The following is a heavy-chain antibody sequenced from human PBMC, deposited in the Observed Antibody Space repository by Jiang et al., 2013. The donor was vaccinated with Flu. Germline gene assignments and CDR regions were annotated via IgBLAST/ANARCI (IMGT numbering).Heavy chain of an antibody. J-gene: IGHJ6*04. V-gene: IGHV4-34*01. Sequence: SLTCGVYGGSFSGYYWSWIRQPPGKGLEWIGEINHSGSTNYNPSLKSRVTISVDTSKNQFSLKLSSVTAADTAVYYCARVVTEGYYDSSGYQIHYYGMDVWGKGTTVTVSS. D-gene: IGHD3-22*01. CDR2: INHSGST. CDR3: ARVVTEGYYDSSGYQIHYYGMDV. CDR1: GGSFSGYY.